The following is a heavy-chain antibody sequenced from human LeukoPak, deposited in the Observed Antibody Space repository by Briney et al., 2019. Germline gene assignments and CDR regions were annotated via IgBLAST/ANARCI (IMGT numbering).Heavy chain of an antibody. D-gene: IGHD2-2*03. CDR1: GGTFSSYA. CDR2: IIPIFGTA. Sequence: SVKVSCKASGGTFSSYAINWVRQAPGQGLEWMGGIIPIFGTANYAQKFQGRVTITADESTSTAYMELSSLRSEDTAVYYCARDPPITYGYCSSTSCSVGGYWGQGTLVTVSS. V-gene: IGHV1-69*01. J-gene: IGHJ4*02. CDR3: ARDPPITYGYCSSTSCSVGGY.